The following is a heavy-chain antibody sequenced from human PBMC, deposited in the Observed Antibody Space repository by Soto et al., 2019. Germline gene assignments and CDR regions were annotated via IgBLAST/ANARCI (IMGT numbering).Heavy chain of an antibody. D-gene: IGHD3-22*01. Sequence: GWSLRLSCAASGFTFSSYAMSLVRQAPGKGLEWGSSISGSGGSTYYADSVKGRSTISRDNSKNTLYLQMNSLRAEETAVYYCAKDVHYYDSRGYSNFEYWGEGTLVTVS. V-gene: IGHV3-23*01. CDR1: GFTFSSYA. CDR3: AKDVHYYDSRGYSNFEY. CDR2: ISGSGGST. J-gene: IGHJ4*02.